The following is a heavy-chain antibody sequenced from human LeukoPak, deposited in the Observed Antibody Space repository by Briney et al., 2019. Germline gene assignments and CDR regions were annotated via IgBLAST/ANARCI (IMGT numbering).Heavy chain of an antibody. V-gene: IGHV3-23*01. Sequence: GGSLRLSCAASGFTFTSNAITWFRQAQGKGLNWVPAISGSGGSTYYADSVKGRFTISRDDSKNTLYLQMNSLRAEDTAVYYCAKDPGYSSGWPVFDYWGQGTLVTVSS. J-gene: IGHJ4*02. CDR2: ISGSGGST. D-gene: IGHD6-19*01. CDR1: GFTFTSNA. CDR3: AKDPGYSSGWPVFDY.